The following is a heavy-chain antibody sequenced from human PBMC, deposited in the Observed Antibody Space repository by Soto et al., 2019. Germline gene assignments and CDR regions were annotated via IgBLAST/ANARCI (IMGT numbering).Heavy chain of an antibody. CDR2: ISSSGGTI. D-gene: IGHD2-8*01. V-gene: IGHV3-48*02. Sequence: EVQLVESGGGLVQPGGSLRLSCAASGFTFSSYSMNWVRQAPGKGLEWVSYISSSGGTIYYADSVKGRFTISRDNAKNSLYLQMNSLRDEDTAVYYCARDLRMVYAIDFDYWGQGTLVTVSS. CDR1: GFTFSSYS. CDR3: ARDLRMVYAIDFDY. J-gene: IGHJ4*02.